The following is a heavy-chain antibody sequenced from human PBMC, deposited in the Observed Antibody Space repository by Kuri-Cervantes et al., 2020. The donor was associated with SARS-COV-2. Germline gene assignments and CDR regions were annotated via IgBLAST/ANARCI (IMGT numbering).Heavy chain of an antibody. CDR1: GESVSSNSAA. D-gene: IGHD3-22*01. CDR2: TYYNSQWYT. J-gene: IGHJ3*02. Sequence: LRLSCAISGESVSSNSAAWDWIRQSPSRGLEWLGRTYYNSQWYTDYSPSVKSRIIIRSDTSKNHVSLRLNSVTPEDTAVYYCAREQISLIVLQSGTFAIWGQGTMVTVSS. CDR3: AREQISLIVLQSGTFAI. V-gene: IGHV6-1*01.